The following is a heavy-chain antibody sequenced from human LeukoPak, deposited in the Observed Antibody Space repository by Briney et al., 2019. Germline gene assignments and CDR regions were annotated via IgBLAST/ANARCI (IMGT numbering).Heavy chain of an antibody. V-gene: IGHV3-7*01. CDR2: IKQDGSEK. D-gene: IGHD3-10*01. CDR1: GFTFSSYW. CDR3: ARDPYGSGSYYAYYFDY. J-gene: IGHJ4*02. Sequence: GGSLRLSCAASGFTFSSYWMSWVRQAPGKGLEWVANIKQDGSEKYYVDSVKGRFTISRDNSKNTLYLQMNSLRAEDTAVYYCARDPYGSGSYYAYYFDYWGQGTLVTVSS.